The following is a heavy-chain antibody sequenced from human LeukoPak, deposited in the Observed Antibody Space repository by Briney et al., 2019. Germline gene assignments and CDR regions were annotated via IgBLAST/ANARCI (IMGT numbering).Heavy chain of an antibody. D-gene: IGHD3-10*01. V-gene: IGHV3-20*04. CDR3: ARARGVRGNTYYFDY. CDR2: INWNGGST. Sequence: GGSLRLSCAASGFTFDDYGMSWVRQALEKGLEWVSRINWNGGSTGYADSVKGRFTISRDNAKNSLYLQMNSLRAEDTALYYCARARGVRGNTYYFDYWGQGTLVTVSS. J-gene: IGHJ4*02. CDR1: GFTFDDYG.